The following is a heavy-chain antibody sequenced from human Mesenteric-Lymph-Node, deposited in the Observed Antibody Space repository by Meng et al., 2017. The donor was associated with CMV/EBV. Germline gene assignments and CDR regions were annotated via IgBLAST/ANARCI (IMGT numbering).Heavy chain of an antibody. CDR2: IYWDDDK. CDR1: GFSLSTSGVG. D-gene: IGHD6-13*01. Sequence: QITLKESGPTLVKPTQTLTLTCTFSGFSLSTSGVGVGWIRQPPGKALEWLALIYWDDDKRSSPALKSRLTITKDTSKNQVVLTMTNMDPVDTATYYCAHSSGIAAAGPFYFDYWGQGTLVTVSS. J-gene: IGHJ4*02. V-gene: IGHV2-5*02. CDR3: AHSSGIAAAGPFYFDY.